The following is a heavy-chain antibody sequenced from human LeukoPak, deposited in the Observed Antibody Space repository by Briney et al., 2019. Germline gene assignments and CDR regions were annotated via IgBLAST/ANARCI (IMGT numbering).Heavy chain of an antibody. CDR3: AREQSGDGWSGFDY. CDR1: GFTFRSYA. CDR2: ISDDGSRQ. Sequence: GGSLRLSWAASGFTFRSYAMHWVRQAPGKGLEWVAVISDDGSRQHYADFLEGRITISRDNSKNTVSLQMSSLRTEDTAVYFCAREQSGDGWSGFDYWGQGTLVTVSS. J-gene: IGHJ4*02. V-gene: IGHV3-30*15. D-gene: IGHD6-19*01.